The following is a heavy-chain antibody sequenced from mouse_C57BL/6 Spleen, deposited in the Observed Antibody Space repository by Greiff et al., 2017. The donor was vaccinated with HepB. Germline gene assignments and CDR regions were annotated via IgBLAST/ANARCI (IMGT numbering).Heavy chain of an antibody. D-gene: IGHD2-2*01. CDR3: AREGNYYGYDGFDY. Sequence: VQLKESGPELVKPGASVKMSCKASGYTFTDYNMHWVKQSHGKSLEWIGYINPNNGGTSYNQKFKGKATLTVNKSSSTAYMELRSLTSEDSAVYYCAREGNYYGYDGFDYWGQGTTLTVSS. CDR1: GYTFTDYN. J-gene: IGHJ2*01. V-gene: IGHV1-22*01. CDR2: INPNNGGT.